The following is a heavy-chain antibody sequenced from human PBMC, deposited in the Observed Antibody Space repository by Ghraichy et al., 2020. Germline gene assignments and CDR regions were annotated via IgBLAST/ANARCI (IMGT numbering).Heavy chain of an antibody. CDR3: AKSKPEGGDDY. CDR2: IDNSGGKT. J-gene: IGHJ4*02. CDR1: GFIFSTYT. V-gene: IGHV3-23*01. D-gene: IGHD2-21*02. Sequence: GALRLSCAASGFIFSTYTMSWVRQAPGKGLEWVSAIDNSGGKTYYADSVKGRFTISRYNSKNTLYLQMNSLRAEDTAIYYCAKSKPEGGDDYWGQGTVVTVS.